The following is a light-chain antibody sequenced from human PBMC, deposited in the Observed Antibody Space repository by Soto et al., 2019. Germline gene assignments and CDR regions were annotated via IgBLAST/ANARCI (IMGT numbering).Light chain of an antibody. J-gene: IGLJ1*01. Sequence: QSVLTQPPSASGTPGQRVSISCSGSTSNIGRNDVNWYQQLPGTAPKLLIYDDDKRPSGIPDRFSGSKSGTSATLGITGFQTGDEADYYCGSWDSSLRAYVFGTGTKVTGL. V-gene: IGLV1-51*01. CDR1: TSNIGRND. CDR3: GSWDSSLRAYV. CDR2: DDD.